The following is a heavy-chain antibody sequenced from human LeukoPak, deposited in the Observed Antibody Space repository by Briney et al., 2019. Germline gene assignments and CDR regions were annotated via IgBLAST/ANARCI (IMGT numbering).Heavy chain of an antibody. V-gene: IGHV4-59*01. CDR3: ARVRLRSGYSYGPFDY. Sequence: SETLSLTCTVSGGSISSYCWSWIRQPPGKGLEWVGSIYYSGSTNYNPSLKSRVTISVDTSKNQFSLKLSSVTAADTAVYYCARVRLRSGYSYGPFDYWGQGTLVTVSS. D-gene: IGHD5-18*01. CDR2: IYYSGST. J-gene: IGHJ4*02. CDR1: GGSISSYC.